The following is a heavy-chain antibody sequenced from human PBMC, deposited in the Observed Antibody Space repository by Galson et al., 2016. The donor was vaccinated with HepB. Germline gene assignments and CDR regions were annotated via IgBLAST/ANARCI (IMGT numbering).Heavy chain of an antibody. J-gene: IGHJ4*02. CDR3: ARGEYCYGYFDY. CDR2: IFTSGST. CDR1: GGSISSGNYH. Sequence: TLSLTCTVSGGSISSGNYHWSWIRQPAGKGLEWIGRIFTSGSTNYNPSLRTRVTISVDTSKNQFSLKLNSVTAADMAVYYCARGEYCYGYFDYWGQGSLVAVSS. D-gene: IGHD5-18*01. V-gene: IGHV4-61*02.